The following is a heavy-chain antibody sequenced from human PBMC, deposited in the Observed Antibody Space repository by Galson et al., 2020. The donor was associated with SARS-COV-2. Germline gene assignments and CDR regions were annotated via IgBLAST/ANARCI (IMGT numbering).Heavy chain of an antibody. CDR3: GRGRVNDFWSGYIDY. CDR2: SRSRGFGGAT. Sequence: GESLKISCTASGFNLGDYPVSWFRQAPGKGLEWVAFSRSRGFGGATLHAPSLKGRFTSSRDDSKNIAYLHMNSLETEDTALYYCGRGRVNDFWSGYIDYWGQGTLVTVSS. J-gene: IGHJ4*02. V-gene: IGHV3-49*03. CDR1: GFNLGDYP. D-gene: IGHD3-3*01.